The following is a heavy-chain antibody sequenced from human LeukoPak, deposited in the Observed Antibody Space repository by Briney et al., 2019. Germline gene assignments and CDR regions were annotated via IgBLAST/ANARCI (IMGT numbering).Heavy chain of an antibody. CDR3: ARGPSGYHNT. CDR2: IRYDGSSI. Sequence: GGSLRLSCAASGFTFSSYGMHWVRQAPGKGLEWVAFIRYDGSSIYYADSVKGRFTISRDNSKNTLYLQMNSLRAEDTAVYCCARGPSGYHNTGGQGTLVTVSS. D-gene: IGHD5-12*01. V-gene: IGHV3-30*02. J-gene: IGHJ4*02. CDR1: GFTFSSYG.